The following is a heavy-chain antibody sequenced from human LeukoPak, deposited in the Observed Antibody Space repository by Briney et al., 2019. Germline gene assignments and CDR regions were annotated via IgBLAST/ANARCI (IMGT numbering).Heavy chain of an antibody. CDR2: MSAHNGNT. CDR3: ARGRVGAFDI. Sequence: ASVKVSCKASGYTVTSFGISWMRQAPGQGLEWMGWMSAHNGNTNYAQKLQGRVTMTTDTSTSTAYMELRSLGSDDTAVYYCARGRVGAFDIWGQGTMVTVSS. J-gene: IGHJ3*02. V-gene: IGHV1-18*01. CDR1: GYTVTSFG.